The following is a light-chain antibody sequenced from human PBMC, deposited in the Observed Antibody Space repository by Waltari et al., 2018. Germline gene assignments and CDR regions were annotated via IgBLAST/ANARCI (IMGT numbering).Light chain of an antibody. J-gene: IGKJ4*01. CDR1: QSVSSY. CDR2: DAS. V-gene: IGKV3-11*01. CDR3: QQRSNWPPT. Sequence: EIVLTRSPATLSLSPGDRATLSCRASQSVSSYLAWYQQKPGQAPRLLIYDASNRATGIPARFSGSGSGTDFTLTISSLEPEDFAVYYCQQRSNWPPTFGGGTKVEIK.